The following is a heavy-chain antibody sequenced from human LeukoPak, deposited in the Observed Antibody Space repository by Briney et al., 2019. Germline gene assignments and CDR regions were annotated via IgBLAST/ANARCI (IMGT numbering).Heavy chain of an antibody. J-gene: IGHJ4*02. CDR3: ARDTSLSSSSIPLAY. Sequence: PSETLSLTCTVSGGSISSSDYYWGWIRQPPGKGLEWIGNIYHSGSTYYNPSLKSRVTISVDTSKNQFSLKLSSVTAADTAVYYCARDTSLSSSSIPLAYWGQGTLVTVSS. CDR2: IYHSGST. CDR1: GGSISSSDYY. D-gene: IGHD6-13*01. V-gene: IGHV4-39*07.